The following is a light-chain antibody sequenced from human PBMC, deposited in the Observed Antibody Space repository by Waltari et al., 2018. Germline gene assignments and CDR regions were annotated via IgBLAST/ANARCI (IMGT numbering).Light chain of an antibody. CDR1: QSVSSSY. Sequence: ELVLTQSPGTLSLSPGERATLSCRASQSVSSSYLAWYQQKPGQAPRLLIYGASSRATGIPDRFSGSGSWTDFILTISRLEPEDFAVYYCQQYGSSPRITFGGGTKVEIK. J-gene: IGKJ4*01. CDR2: GAS. CDR3: QQYGSSPRIT. V-gene: IGKV3-20*01.